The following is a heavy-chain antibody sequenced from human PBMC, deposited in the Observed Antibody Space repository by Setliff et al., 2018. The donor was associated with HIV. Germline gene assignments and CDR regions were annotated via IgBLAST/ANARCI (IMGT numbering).Heavy chain of an antibody. D-gene: IGHD6-19*01. J-gene: IGHJ4*02. V-gene: IGHV4-34*01. CDR3: ARFLTYSSGLDY. Sequence: SETLSLTCVVYGGSFSDYNWSWIRQPPGRGLEWIGGITPSGSTNYNPSLKSRVTISVDTSKNQFSLKLSSVAAADTAVYYCARFLTYSSGLDYWGQGTLVTVSS. CDR2: ITPSGST. CDR1: GGSFSDYN.